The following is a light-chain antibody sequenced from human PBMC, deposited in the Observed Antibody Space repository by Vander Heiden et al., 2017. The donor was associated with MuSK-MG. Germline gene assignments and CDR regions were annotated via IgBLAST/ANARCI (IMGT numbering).Light chain of an antibody. Sequence: SSELTQDPAVSVALGQTVTIPCRGDILRTFSTSWYQQKPGQAPIRGFYENDNRPSGIPDRFAASKSGNTDSLNITGTRAEDEADDDGNSRDISGHQGVFGGGTKLTVL. CDR2: END. J-gene: IGLJ3*02. CDR3: NSRDISGHQGV. V-gene: IGLV3-19*01. CDR1: ILRTFS.